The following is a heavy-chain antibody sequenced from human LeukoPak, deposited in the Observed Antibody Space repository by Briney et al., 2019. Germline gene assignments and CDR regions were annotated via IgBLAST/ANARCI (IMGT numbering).Heavy chain of an antibody. Sequence: SVKVSCKASGGTFSSYAISWVRQAPGQGLEWMGGIIPIFGTANYAQKFQGRVTITADESTSTAYMELSSLRSEDTAVYYCARRSPSGSYHIGGYYYMDVWGKGTTVTISS. D-gene: IGHD3-10*01. J-gene: IGHJ6*03. V-gene: IGHV1-69*13. CDR1: GGTFSSYA. CDR2: IIPIFGTA. CDR3: ARRSPSGSYHIGGYYYMDV.